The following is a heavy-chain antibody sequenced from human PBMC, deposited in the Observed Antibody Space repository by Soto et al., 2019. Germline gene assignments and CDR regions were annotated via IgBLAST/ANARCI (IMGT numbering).Heavy chain of an antibody. J-gene: IGHJ5*02. Sequence: SETLSLTCTVSGGSISSGDYYWNWIRQPPGKGLEWIGYIYYSGSTKYNPSLKSRVTISVDTSKNQFSLKLSSVTAADTAVYYCARDRLANWFDPWGQGXMVTVSS. D-gene: IGHD3-9*01. CDR1: GGSISSGDYY. V-gene: IGHV4-61*08. CDR3: ARDRLANWFDP. CDR2: IYYSGST.